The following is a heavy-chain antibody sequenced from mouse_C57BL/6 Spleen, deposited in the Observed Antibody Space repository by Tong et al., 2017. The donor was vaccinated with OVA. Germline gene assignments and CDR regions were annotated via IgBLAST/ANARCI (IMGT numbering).Heavy chain of an antibody. CDR2: IDPSDSET. J-gene: IGHJ4*01. D-gene: IGHD3-2*01. CDR3: ARTPDSSDYAMDY. V-gene: IGHV1-52*01. Sequence: VQLQESGAELVRPGSSVKLSCKASGYTFTSCWMHWVKQRPIQGLEWIGNIDPSDSETHYNQKFKDKATLTVDKSSSTAYMQLSSLTSEDSAVYFCARTPDSSDYAMDYWGQGTSVTVSS. CDR1: GYTFTSCW.